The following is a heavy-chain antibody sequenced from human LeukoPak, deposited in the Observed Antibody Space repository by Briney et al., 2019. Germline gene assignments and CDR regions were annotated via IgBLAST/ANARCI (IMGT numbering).Heavy chain of an antibody. J-gene: IGHJ6*03. V-gene: IGHV3-21*01. Sequence: GGSLRLSCAASGFTFSSYSMNWVRQAPGKGLEWVSSIGTSSSYIYYADSVKGRFTISGDNAKNSLYLQMNSLRAEDTAEYYCARERFTMVRGNYYYYYMDVWGKGTTVTVSS. CDR3: ARERFTMVRGNYYYYYMDV. CDR2: IGTSSSYI. CDR1: GFTFSSYS. D-gene: IGHD3-10*01.